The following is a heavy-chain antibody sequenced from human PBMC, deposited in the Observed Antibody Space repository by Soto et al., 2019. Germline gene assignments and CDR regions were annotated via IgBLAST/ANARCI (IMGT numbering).Heavy chain of an antibody. J-gene: IGHJ5*02. V-gene: IGHV1-8*01. D-gene: IGHD4-17*01. CDR3: ARGIKYGAYSRWFDP. CDR2: MNPDSGKT. CDR1: GYTFTSYE. Sequence: ASVKVSCKASGYTFTSYEINWVRQATGQGLEYLGWMNPDSGKTAYVQKFQGRVTMTWDTSTSTAYMELSSLRSEDTAVYFCARGIKYGAYSRWFDPWGQGTLVTVSS.